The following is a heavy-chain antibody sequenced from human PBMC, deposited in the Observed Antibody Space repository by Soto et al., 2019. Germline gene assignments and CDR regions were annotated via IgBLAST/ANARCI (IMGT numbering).Heavy chain of an antibody. J-gene: IGHJ4*02. CDR1: GGSIYRSGYY. D-gene: IGHD2-15*01. CDR3: GKVLVGATGHTDSDS. Sequence: SETLSLTCTVSGGSIYRSGYYWGWIRQPPGRGLEWIGNIDYNGVTYSNPSLKSRVTISRDTSKNQFSLKLTSVTSADTALYYCGKVLVGATGHTDSDSWGPGTLVTVSS. V-gene: IGHV4-39*01. CDR2: IDYNGVT.